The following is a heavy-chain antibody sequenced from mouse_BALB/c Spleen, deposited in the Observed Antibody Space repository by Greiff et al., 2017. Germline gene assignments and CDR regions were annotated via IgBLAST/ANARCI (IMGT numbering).Heavy chain of an antibody. J-gene: IGHJ4*01. V-gene: IGHV5-12-2*01. Sequence: EVQVVESGGGLVQPGGSLKLSCAASGFTFSSYTMSWVRQTPEKRLEWVAYISNGGGSTYYPDTVKGRFTISRDNAKNTLYLQMSSLKSEDTAMYYCARQTTVVRDYAMDYWGQGTSVTVSS. CDR2: ISNGGGST. CDR3: ARQTTVVRDYAMDY. D-gene: IGHD1-1*01. CDR1: GFTFSSYT.